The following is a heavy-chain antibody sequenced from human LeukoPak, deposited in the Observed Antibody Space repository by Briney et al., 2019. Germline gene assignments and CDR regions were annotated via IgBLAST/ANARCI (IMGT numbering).Heavy chain of an antibody. CDR3: ARDKDIVVVPAAIGAFDY. CDR1: GGTFSSYA. CDR2: IIPIFGTA. V-gene: IGHV1-69*01. Sequence: SVKVSCQASGGTFSSYAISWVRQAPGQGLEWMGGIIPIFGTANYAQKFQGRVTITADESTSTAYMELSSLRSEDTAVYYCARDKDIVVVPAAIGAFDYWGQGTLVTVSS. D-gene: IGHD2-2*02. J-gene: IGHJ4*02.